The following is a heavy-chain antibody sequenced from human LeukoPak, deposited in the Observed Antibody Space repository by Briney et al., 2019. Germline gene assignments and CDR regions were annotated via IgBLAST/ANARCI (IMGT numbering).Heavy chain of an antibody. V-gene: IGHV3-7*04. CDR3: ARHSAGYTTFFDY. Sequence: GGSLRLSCAASGFTLSYYWMTWVRRAPGKGLEWVANIMQDGSEKYYVDSVRGRFTISRDNAKNSLYLQMNSLRAEDTAVYYCARHSAGYTTFFDYWGQGTLVTVSS. CDR1: GFTLSYYW. J-gene: IGHJ4*02. CDR2: IMQDGSEK. D-gene: IGHD5-24*01.